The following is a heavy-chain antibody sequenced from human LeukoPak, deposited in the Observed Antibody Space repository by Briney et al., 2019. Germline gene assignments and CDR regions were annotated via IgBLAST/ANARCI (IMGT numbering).Heavy chain of an antibody. Sequence: PSETLSXXXXXSGGSIXXXXXXXIRQPPGKGXXXXXXXYYSXXXXYNPXLXXXXXXXVDTSKNQFSLKLSSVTAADTAVYYCARETPRGYSYGPYGMDVWGQGTTVTVSS. CDR3: ARETPRGYSYGPYGMDV. CDR1: GGSIXXXX. CDR2: XYYSXXX. J-gene: IGHJ6*02. D-gene: IGHD5-18*01. V-gene: IGHV4-59*01.